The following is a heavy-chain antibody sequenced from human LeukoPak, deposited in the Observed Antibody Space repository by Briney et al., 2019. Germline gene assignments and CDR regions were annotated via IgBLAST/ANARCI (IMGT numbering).Heavy chain of an antibody. CDR1: GYTFTSYY. J-gene: IGHJ4*02. D-gene: IGHD3-22*01. Sequence: ASVKVSCKASGYTFTSYYMHWVRQAPGQGLEWMGIINPSGGSTSYAQKFQGRVTMTRDTSISTAYMELSRLRSDDTAVYYCATELNYYDSSGYYSGDYWGQGTLVTVSS. CDR2: INPSGGST. CDR3: ATELNYYDSSGYYSGDY. V-gene: IGHV1-46*01.